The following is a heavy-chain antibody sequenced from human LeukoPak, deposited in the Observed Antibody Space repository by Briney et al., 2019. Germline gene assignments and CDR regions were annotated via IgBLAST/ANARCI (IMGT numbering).Heavy chain of an antibody. Sequence: SETLSLTCTVSGGSISSYYWSWIRQPPGEGLEWIGYIYHSGSTYYNPSLKSRVTISVDRSKNQFSLKLSSVTAADTAVYYCARAKVVPAAIRTFDAFDIWGQGTMVTVSS. CDR3: ARAKVVPAAIRTFDAFDI. CDR1: GGSISSYY. D-gene: IGHD2-2*02. V-gene: IGHV4-59*12. J-gene: IGHJ3*02. CDR2: IYHSGST.